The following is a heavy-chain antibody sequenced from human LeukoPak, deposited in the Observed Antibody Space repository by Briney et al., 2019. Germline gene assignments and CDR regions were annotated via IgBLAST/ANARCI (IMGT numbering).Heavy chain of an antibody. J-gene: IGHJ3*01. V-gene: IGHV4-59*08. Sequence: SETLSLTCTVSGGSISGYHWSWIRQSPGKGLEWIGYIADPWNTNYTPPLNSRVAMSLDMSKNQFSLEMNAVTAADTAMFYCVRLDRPGGRTGDVFDVWGPGTMVTGSS. CDR2: IADPWNT. CDR1: GGSISGYH. D-gene: IGHD3-22*01. CDR3: VRLDRPGGRTGDVFDV.